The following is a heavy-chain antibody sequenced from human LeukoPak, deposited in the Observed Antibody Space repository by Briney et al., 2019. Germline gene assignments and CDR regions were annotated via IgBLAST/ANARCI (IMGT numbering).Heavy chain of an antibody. CDR3: AKAAIAAAFYYLDY. J-gene: IGHJ4*02. CDR2: IRYDGSNK. CDR1: GFTFSSYG. D-gene: IGHD6-13*01. Sequence: PGGSLRLSCAASGFTFSSYGMHWVRQAPGKGLEWVAFIRYDGSNKYYADSVKGRFTISRDNSKNTLYLQMNSLRAEDTAVYYCAKAAIAAAFYYLDYWGQGTLVTVSS. V-gene: IGHV3-30*02.